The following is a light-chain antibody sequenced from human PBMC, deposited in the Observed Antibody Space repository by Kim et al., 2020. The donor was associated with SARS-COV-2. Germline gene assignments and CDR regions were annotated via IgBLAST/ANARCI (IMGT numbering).Light chain of an antibody. CDR2: LNSDGSH. J-gene: IGLJ3*02. V-gene: IGLV4-69*01. CDR1: SGHRSYA. CDR3: QTWGTGILV. Sequence: ASVKLTGTLSSGHRSYAIAWHQQQPEKGPRYLMKLNSDGSHSKGDGIPDRFSGSSSGAERYLTISSLQSEDEADYYCQTWGTGILVFGGGTQLTVL.